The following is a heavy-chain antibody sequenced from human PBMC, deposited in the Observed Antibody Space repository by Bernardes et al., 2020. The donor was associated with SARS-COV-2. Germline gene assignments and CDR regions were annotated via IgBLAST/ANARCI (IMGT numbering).Heavy chain of an antibody. Sequence: GAYLKSSGNGAGDTFYQNWIGWVRQMPGKGLEWMGIIYPADSDTRYSPSFRGQVTISADRSTSTAYLQWSSLKASDTAMYYCARGVPGIAFDVWGQGTMVTVSS. CDR3: ARGVPGIAFDV. CDR2: IYPADSDT. D-gene: IGHD6-13*01. CDR1: GDTFYQNW. J-gene: IGHJ3*01. V-gene: IGHV5-51*01.